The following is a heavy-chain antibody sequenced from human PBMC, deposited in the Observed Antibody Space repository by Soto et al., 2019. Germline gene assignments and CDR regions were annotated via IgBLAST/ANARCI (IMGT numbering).Heavy chain of an antibody. D-gene: IGHD2-15*01. J-gene: IGHJ4*02. CDR2: ISYDGGNK. CDR3: AIPLIGGEDCSGGSCYLDY. Sequence: GGSLRLSCAASGFTFSSYGMHWVRQAPGKGLEWVAVISYDGGNKYYADSVKGRFTISRDNSKNTLYLQMNSLRVEDTAVYYCAIPLIGGEDCSGGSCYLDYWGQGTLVTVSS. V-gene: IGHV3-30*03. CDR1: GFTFSSYG.